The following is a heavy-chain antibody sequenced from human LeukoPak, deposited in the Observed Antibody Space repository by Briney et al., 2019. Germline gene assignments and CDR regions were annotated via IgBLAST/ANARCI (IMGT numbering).Heavy chain of an antibody. CDR3: ARFFKGHGYYFDY. D-gene: IGHD3-3*01. CDR2: FIPILGIA. Sequence: GASVKVSFKASGSTFTSYAISWERQAPGQGLELMGRFIPILGIANYAEKLQGRATITADKSTSTAYMELSSLRSEDTAVYYCARFFKGHGYYFDYWGQGTLVTVSS. V-gene: IGHV1-69*04. J-gene: IGHJ4*02. CDR1: GSTFTSYA.